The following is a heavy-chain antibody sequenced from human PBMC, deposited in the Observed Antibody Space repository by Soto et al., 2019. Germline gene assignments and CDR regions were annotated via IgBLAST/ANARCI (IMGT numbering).Heavy chain of an antibody. CDR2: IKSKTDGGKT. D-gene: IGHD6-19*01. V-gene: IGHV3-15*05. J-gene: IGHJ5*01. CDR1: GVTFYNAW. Sequence: XGSLRLSCSAAGVTFYNAWMSWVRQAPGKGLDWVGRIKSKTDGGKTDYAAPVKGRFTISRDDSKNTLYLQMNSLKTEDTAVHYCTTGSSGWSQGGLDPWGQGTLVTVSS. CDR3: TTGSSGWSQGGLDP.